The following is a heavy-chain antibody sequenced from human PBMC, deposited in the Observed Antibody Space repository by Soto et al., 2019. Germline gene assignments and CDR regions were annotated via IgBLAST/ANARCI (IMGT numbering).Heavy chain of an antibody. V-gene: IGHV4-59*01. CDR2: IYYSGST. D-gene: IGHD3-22*01. Sequence: PSETLSLTCTVSGGSISSYYWSWIRQPPGKGLEWIGYIYYSGSTNYNPSLKGRVTISVDTSKNQFSLKLSSVTAADTAVYYCARRWGYSFDYWGQGTLVTVSS. CDR3: ARRWGYSFDY. J-gene: IGHJ4*02. CDR1: GGSISSYY.